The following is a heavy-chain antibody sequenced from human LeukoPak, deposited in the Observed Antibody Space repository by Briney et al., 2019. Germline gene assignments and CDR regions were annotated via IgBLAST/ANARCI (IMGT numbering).Heavy chain of an antibody. CDR3: ARPSVSITRRFDL. V-gene: IGHV3-48*03. Sequence: GGSLRLSCAPSGFTLSNYEMTWVRLTPGKGLQWISYISKGGATVLYAESVKGRFTISRDNANSSLYLQMNSLRAEDTAVYFCARPSVSITRRFDLWGQGTFVTVSS. CDR1: GFTLSNYE. D-gene: IGHD3-3*01. CDR2: ISKGGATV. J-gene: IGHJ5*02.